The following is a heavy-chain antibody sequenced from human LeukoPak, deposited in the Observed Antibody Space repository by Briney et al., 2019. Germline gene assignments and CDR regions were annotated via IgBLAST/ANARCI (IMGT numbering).Heavy chain of an antibody. CDR2: IYYSGST. Sequence: PSETLSLTCTVSGGSISTYYWSWIRQPPGKGLEWIGYIYYSGSTSYNPSLKSRVTISLDTSKNQFSLQLSSVTAADTAMYYCARQQEVNAFDIWGQGTMVTVSS. J-gene: IGHJ3*02. D-gene: IGHD6-13*01. V-gene: IGHV4-59*01. CDR3: ARQQEVNAFDI. CDR1: GGSISTYY.